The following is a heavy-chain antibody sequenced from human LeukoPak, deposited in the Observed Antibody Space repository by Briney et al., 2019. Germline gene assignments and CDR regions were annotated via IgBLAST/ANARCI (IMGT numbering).Heavy chain of an antibody. Sequence: SETLSLTCTVSGVSSSSSYWSWIRQPPGKGLEWIGYIFYTGDSNHNPSFKSRVSISLDTSKDQISLKLSSVTAADTAVYYCARGVYIAAAQYGYWGQGTLVTVSS. D-gene: IGHD6-13*01. CDR1: GVSSSSSY. V-gene: IGHV4-59*08. CDR2: IFYTGDS. J-gene: IGHJ4*02. CDR3: ARGVYIAAAQYGY.